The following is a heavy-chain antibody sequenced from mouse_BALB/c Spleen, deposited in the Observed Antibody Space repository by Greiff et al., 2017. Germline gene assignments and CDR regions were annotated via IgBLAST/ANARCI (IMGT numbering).Heavy chain of an antibody. J-gene: IGHJ2*01. V-gene: IGHV5-9-4*01. CDR3: ARAYYGSSFDY. D-gene: IGHD1-1*01. CDR1: GFTFSSYA. CDR2: ISSGGSYT. Sequence: EVKLVESGGGLVQPGGSLKLSCAASGFTFSSYAMSWVRQSPEKRLEWVAEISSGGSYTYYPDTVTGRFTISRDNAKNTLYLEMSSLRSEDTAMYYCARAYYGSSFDYWGQGTTLTVSS.